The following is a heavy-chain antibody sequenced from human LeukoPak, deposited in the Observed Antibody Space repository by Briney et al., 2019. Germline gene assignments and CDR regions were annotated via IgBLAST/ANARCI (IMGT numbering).Heavy chain of an antibody. CDR2: IYSGGST. D-gene: IGHD2-2*01. CDR3: AKLSVIVPALAGHFDY. J-gene: IGHJ4*02. CDR1: GFTVSSNY. Sequence: GGSLRLSCAASGFTVSSNYMSWVRQAPGKGLEWVSVIYSGGSTYYADSVKGRFTISRDNSKNTLYLQMNSLRAEDTAVYYCAKLSVIVPALAGHFDYWGQGTLATVSS. V-gene: IGHV3-53*01.